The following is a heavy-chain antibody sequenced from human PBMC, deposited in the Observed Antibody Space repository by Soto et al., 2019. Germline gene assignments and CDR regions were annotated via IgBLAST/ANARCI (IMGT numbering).Heavy chain of an antibody. V-gene: IGHV1-46*01. J-gene: IGHJ6*02. CDR2: INPSGGST. CDR1: GYTFTSYY. D-gene: IGHD2-2*01. CDR3: ARDLPGRYCSSTSCLPYYYYYGMDV. Sequence: ASVKVSCKASGYTFTSYYMHWVRQAPGQGLEWMGIINPSGGSTSYAQKFQGRVTMTRDTSTSTVYMELSSLRSEDTAVYYCARDLPGRYCSSTSCLPYYYYYGMDVWGQGTTVTV.